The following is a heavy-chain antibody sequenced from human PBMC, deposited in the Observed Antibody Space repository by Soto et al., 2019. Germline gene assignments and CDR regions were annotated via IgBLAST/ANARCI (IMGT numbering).Heavy chain of an antibody. V-gene: IGHV1-2*04. J-gene: IGHJ3*02. Sequence: GASVKVSCKASGYTFTGYYMHWVRQAPGQGLEWMGWINPNSGGTNYAQKFQGWVTMTRDTSISTAYMELSRLRSDDTAVYYRARAGCSSTSCPNAFDIWGQGTMVTVSS. D-gene: IGHD2-2*01. CDR3: ARAGCSSTSCPNAFDI. CDR2: INPNSGGT. CDR1: GYTFTGYY.